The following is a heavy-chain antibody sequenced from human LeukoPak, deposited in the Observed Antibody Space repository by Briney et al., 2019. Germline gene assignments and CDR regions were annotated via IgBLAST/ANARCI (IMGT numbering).Heavy chain of an antibody. CDR3: AGDLGYYDGSGYFPYYFEK. CDR2: ISFDSTYI. J-gene: IGHJ4*02. CDR1: GFTFSSYA. V-gene: IGHV3-21*01. Sequence: GGSLRLSCAASGFTFSSYAMSWVRQAPGKGLEWVSSISFDSTYIYYADSVKGRFTISRDNAKNSLFLQMNSLRDDDTAVYHCAGDLGYYDGSGYFPYYFEKWGQGILVTVSS. D-gene: IGHD3-22*01.